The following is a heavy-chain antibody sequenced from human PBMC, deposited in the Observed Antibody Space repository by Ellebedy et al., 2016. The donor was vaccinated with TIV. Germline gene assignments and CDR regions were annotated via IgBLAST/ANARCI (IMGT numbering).Heavy chain of an antibody. D-gene: IGHD4-17*01. Sequence: GESLKISCAASGLMFWRRWMSWVRQAPGKGLEWVANIAYDGREENYVDSVRGRFTISRDNAKNLLSLHMNTLRAEDTAVYYCASGITGDYGAFDVWGPGTMVTVSS. V-gene: IGHV3-7*03. J-gene: IGHJ3*01. CDR1: GLMFWRRW. CDR3: ASGITGDYGAFDV. CDR2: IAYDGREE.